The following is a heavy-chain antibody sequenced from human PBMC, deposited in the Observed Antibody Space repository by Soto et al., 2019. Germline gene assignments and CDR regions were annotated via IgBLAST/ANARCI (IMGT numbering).Heavy chain of an antibody. D-gene: IGHD2-2*01. CDR1: GFTFSSYW. J-gene: IGHJ4*02. Sequence: GGSLRLSCAASGFTFSSYWMHWVRQAPGKGLVWVSRINSDGSSTSYADSVKGRFTISRDNAKNTLYLQMNSLRAEDTVVYYCARDWYCSSTSCPVAYWGQGTLVTVS. V-gene: IGHV3-74*01. CDR3: ARDWYCSSTSCPVAY. CDR2: INSDGSST.